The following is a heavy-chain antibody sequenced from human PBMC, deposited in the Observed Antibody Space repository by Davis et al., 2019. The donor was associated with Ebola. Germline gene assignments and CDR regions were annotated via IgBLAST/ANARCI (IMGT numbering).Heavy chain of an antibody. CDR1: GGSITSYY. CDR2: VYYTGST. V-gene: IGHV4-59*01. Sequence: PSETLSLTCTVSGGSITSYYWTWIRQPPGKGLEWIGYVYYTGSTNYNPSLKSRVAMSVDTSKNQFSLRLTSVTAADTAVYYCAREGDYFDSSGYLALFDDWGQGTLVTVSS. D-gene: IGHD3-22*01. J-gene: IGHJ4*02. CDR3: AREGDYFDSSGYLALFDD.